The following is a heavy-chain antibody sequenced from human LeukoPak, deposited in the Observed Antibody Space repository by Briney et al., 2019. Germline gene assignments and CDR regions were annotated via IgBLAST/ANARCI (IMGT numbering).Heavy chain of an antibody. CDR1: GFTFSSYG. D-gene: IGHD3-9*01. CDR2: IWYDGSNK. Sequence: QPGRSLRLSCAASGFTFSSYGMHWVRQAPAKGLEWVAVIWYDGSNKYYADSVKGRFTISRDNSKNTLYLQMKSMRAEDTAVYYCARQDSIYDILTGYSYYFDYWGQGSLVTVSS. J-gene: IGHJ4*02. V-gene: IGHV3-33*01. CDR3: ARQDSIYDILTGYSYYFDY.